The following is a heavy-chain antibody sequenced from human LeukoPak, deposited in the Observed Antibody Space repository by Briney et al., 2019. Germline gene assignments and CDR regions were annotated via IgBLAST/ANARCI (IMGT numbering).Heavy chain of an antibody. D-gene: IGHD5-24*01. V-gene: IGHV4-59*08. J-gene: IGHJ4*02. CDR2: IYYSGST. CDR3: ARLKSRDGYNLVDY. Sequence: TSETLSLTCTVSGGSISSYYWSWIRQPPGKGLEWIGYIYYSGSTNYNPSLKSRVTISVDTSKNQFSLKLSSVTAADTAVYYCARLKSRDGYNLVDYWGQGTLSPSPQ. CDR1: GGSISSYY.